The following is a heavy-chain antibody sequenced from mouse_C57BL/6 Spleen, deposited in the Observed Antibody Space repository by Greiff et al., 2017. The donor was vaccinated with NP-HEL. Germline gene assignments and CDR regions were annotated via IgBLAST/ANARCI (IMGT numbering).Heavy chain of an antibody. CDR3: ARAIYCGYDEGYYAMDY. V-gene: IGHV1-80*01. D-gene: IGHD2-2*01. Sequence: QVQLKQSGAELVKPGASVKISCKASGYAFSSYWMNWVKQRPGKGLEWIGQIYPGDGDTNYNGKFKDKATLTADKSSSTADMQRSSLTSEDSAVYFCARAIYCGYDEGYYAMDYWGQGTSVTVSS. CDR2: IYPGDGDT. CDR1: GYAFSSYW. J-gene: IGHJ4*01.